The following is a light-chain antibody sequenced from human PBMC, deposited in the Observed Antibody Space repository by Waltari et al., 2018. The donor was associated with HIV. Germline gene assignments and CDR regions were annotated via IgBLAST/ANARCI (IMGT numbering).Light chain of an antibody. V-gene: IGLV1-51*01. CDR3: GTWDSSLSAWV. CDR2: DSN. Sequence: QSVSTQPPSVSAAPGQKVTISCSGSSSNIGNNYVTWYQQLPGTAPKLLIYDSNKRPSGIPDRFSGSKSGTSGTLAITGLQTGDEADYYCGTWDSSLSAWVFGGGTKLTVL. J-gene: IGLJ3*02. CDR1: SSNIGNNY.